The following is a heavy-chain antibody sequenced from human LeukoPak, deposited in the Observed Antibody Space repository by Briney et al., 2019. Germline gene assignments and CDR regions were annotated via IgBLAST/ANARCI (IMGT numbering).Heavy chain of an antibody. J-gene: IGHJ4*02. Sequence: GGSLRLSCAASGFTFSSYEMNWVRQAPGKGLEWVANIKQDGTEKYYVDSVKGRFTISRDNAKKSVYLQMNSLRAEDTAVYYCARDGIMTNSAWDFDYWGQGTLVTVSS. CDR1: GFTFSSYE. D-gene: IGHD6-19*01. CDR2: IKQDGTEK. V-gene: IGHV3-7*01. CDR3: ARDGIMTNSAWDFDY.